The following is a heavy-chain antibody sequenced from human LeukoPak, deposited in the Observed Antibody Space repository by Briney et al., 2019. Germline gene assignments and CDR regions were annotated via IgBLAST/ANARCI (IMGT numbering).Heavy chain of an antibody. D-gene: IGHD3-16*01. Sequence: SETLSLTCAVYGGSFSGYYWSWIRQPPGKGLEWIGSIYYSGSTYYNPSLKSRVTISVDTSKNQFSLKLSSVTAADTAVYYCARVRLRFDYWGQGTLVTVSS. CDR2: IYYSGST. CDR3: ARVRLRFDY. J-gene: IGHJ4*02. CDR1: GGSFSGYY. V-gene: IGHV4-34*01.